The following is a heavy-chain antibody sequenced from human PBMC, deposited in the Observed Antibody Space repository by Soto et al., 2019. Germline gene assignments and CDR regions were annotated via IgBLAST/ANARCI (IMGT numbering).Heavy chain of an antibody. Sequence: DVQLLESGGSLVEPGGSLTLSCAASGFPSSTYALNWVRQAPGKGPEWVSTISESGHHTHYADSVKGRFTISRDKSKNTLYLQMNSLRVDDTAIYYCTKSDGCGGGACYTGTYYYFDVWGRGSLVTVSS. CDR3: TKSDGCGGGACYTGTYYYFDV. CDR2: ISESGHHT. V-gene: IGHV3-23*01. D-gene: IGHD3-16*02. CDR1: GFPSSTYA. J-gene: IGHJ2*01.